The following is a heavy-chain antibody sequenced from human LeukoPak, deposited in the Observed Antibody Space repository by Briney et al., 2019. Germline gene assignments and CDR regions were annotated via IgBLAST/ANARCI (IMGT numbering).Heavy chain of an antibody. J-gene: IGHJ5*02. CDR1: GWSFNDYY. CDR2: INTRGDT. Sequence: SETLSLTCAVYGWSFNDYYWNWIRQPPGKGLEWIGEINTRGDTNFNPSLKSRVTISVDTSKNQFSLRLTSMIAADTAVYYCARGQVPAARGYNWFDPWGQGTLVTVSP. D-gene: IGHD2-2*01. CDR3: ARGQVPAARGYNWFDP. V-gene: IGHV4-34*01.